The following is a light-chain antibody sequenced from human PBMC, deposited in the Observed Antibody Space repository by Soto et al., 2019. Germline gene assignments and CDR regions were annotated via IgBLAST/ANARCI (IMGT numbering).Light chain of an antibody. V-gene: IGKV1-39*01. CDR1: QSISSY. CDR2: AAS. Sequence: DVQRTEFPSSLSATVGDRVTITCRASQSISSYLHWYQQKPGKAPKLLIYAASSLQSGVPSRFSGSGSGTDFTLTISSLQPEDFATYYCQRSFSTPLTFGGGTKVEIK. J-gene: IGKJ4*01. CDR3: QRSFSTPLT.